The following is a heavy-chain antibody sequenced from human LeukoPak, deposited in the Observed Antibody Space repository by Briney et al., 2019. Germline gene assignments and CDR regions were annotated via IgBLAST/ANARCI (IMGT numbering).Heavy chain of an antibody. CDR1: GSTFSTYG. Sequence: GGSLRLSCAASGSTFSTYGIHWVRQAPGKGLEWVAVIWSDGSHKYYADSVKARFIISRDNSKNTLYLQMNSLRAEDTAVYYCARAVGPYDFWGQGTLVTVSS. CDR3: ARAVGPYDF. CDR2: IWSDGSHK. D-gene: IGHD3-10*01. V-gene: IGHV3-33*01. J-gene: IGHJ4*02.